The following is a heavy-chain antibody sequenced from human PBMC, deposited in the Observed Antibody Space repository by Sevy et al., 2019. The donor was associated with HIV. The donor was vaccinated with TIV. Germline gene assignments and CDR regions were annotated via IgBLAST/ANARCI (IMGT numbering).Heavy chain of an antibody. Sequence: ASVKVSCKASGGTFSSYAISWVRQAPGQGLEWMGGTIPIFGTANYAQKFQGRVTITADESTSTAYMELSSLRSEDTAVYYCARESPQDRSDYYYGMDVWGQGTTVTVSS. J-gene: IGHJ6*02. D-gene: IGHD2-15*01. V-gene: IGHV1-69*13. CDR3: ARESPQDRSDYYYGMDV. CDR1: GGTFSSYA. CDR2: TIPIFGTA.